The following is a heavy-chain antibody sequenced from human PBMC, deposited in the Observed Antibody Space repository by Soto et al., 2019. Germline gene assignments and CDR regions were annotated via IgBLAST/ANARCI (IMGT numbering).Heavy chain of an antibody. CDR2: ISTYNGNT. D-gene: IGHD1-26*01. CDR1: GYTFTSYG. Sequence: GASVKVSCKASGYTFTSYGITWVRQAPGQGLEYLGWISTYNGNTDFAQKVQNRVTFTTDTSTNTAYMELRSLRAEDTAVYYCARVRDRYSGSYYPHDAFDIWGQGTMVTV. CDR3: ARVRDRYSGSYYPHDAFDI. V-gene: IGHV1-18*01. J-gene: IGHJ3*02.